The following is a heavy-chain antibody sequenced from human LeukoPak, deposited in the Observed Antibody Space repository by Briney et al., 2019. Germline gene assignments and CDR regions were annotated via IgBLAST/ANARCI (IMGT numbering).Heavy chain of an antibody. CDR3: TRDLGIAVADVFDY. J-gene: IGHJ4*02. Sequence: GGSLRPSCIASGFTFSSYLMHWVRQAPGKGLVWVSRINSDGSSTTYADSVRGRFTISRDNAKSRLYLQMNSLRAEDTAVYYCTRDLGIAVADVFDYWGQGTLVTVSS. CDR1: GFTFSSYL. D-gene: IGHD6-19*01. CDR2: INSDGSST. V-gene: IGHV3-74*01.